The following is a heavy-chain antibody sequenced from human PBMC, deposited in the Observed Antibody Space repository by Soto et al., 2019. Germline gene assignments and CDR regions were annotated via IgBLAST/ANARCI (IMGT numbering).Heavy chain of an antibody. CDR3: ARPPYNYDSSGYVFGMDV. CDR2: MNPNSGNT. Sequence: QVQLVQSGAEVKKSGASVKVSCKASGYSFTSYDINWVRQATGQGLEWMGWMNPNSGNTGYAQKFQDRVTMTRDTSVNTAYLELSSLRSEETAVYYCARPPYNYDSSGYVFGMDVWGQGTTVTVSS. V-gene: IGHV1-8*01. D-gene: IGHD3-22*01. CDR1: GYSFTSYD. J-gene: IGHJ6*02.